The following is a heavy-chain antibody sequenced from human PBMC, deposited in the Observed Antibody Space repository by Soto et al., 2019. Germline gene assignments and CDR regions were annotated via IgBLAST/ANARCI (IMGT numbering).Heavy chain of an antibody. CDR2: ISDSGYST. CDR1: GFTFSMYA. J-gene: IGHJ4*02. D-gene: IGHD6-19*01. CDR3: AKPLAVDFDY. V-gene: IGHV3-23*01. Sequence: PGGSLRLSCAASGFTFSMYALTWVRQAPGKGLEWVSSISDSGYSTYYADSVKGRFTISIDNSKNTLYRQKNSLRAEDTAVYYCAKPLAVDFDYWGQGTLVTVSS.